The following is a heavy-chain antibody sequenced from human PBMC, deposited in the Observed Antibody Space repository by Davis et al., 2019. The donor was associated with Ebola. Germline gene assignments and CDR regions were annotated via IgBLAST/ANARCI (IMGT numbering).Heavy chain of an antibody. CDR3: AVGFCTRSSCLADY. J-gene: IGHJ4*02. Sequence: MPSETLSLTCGVYGGSDSGYFRTWIRQPPGKGLEWIAEINPNGGTKYNPSLKNRVTVSVDTSKNQFSLKLSSVTAADTSAYYCAVGFCTRSSCLADYWGQGTLVTVSS. CDR1: GGSDSGYF. V-gene: IGHV4-34*01. D-gene: IGHD2-2*01. CDR2: INPNGGT.